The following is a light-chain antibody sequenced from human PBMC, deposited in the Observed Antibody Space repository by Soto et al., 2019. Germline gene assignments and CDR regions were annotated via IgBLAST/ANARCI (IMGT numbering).Light chain of an antibody. Sequence: DIVMTQSPDSLAVSLGERATINRKSSQSVLYSSNNKNYLAWYQQRPGQPPKLLIYWASTRESGVPDRFSGSGSGTDVTLTITSLQAEDVAVYYCQQYESTPPTFGQGTKWEIK. CDR1: QSVLYSSNNKNY. CDR3: QQYESTPPT. J-gene: IGKJ2*01. CDR2: WAS. V-gene: IGKV4-1*01.